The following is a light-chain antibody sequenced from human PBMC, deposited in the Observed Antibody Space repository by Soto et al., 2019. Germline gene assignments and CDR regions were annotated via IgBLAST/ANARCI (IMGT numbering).Light chain of an antibody. CDR1: QSVSSN. J-gene: IGKJ5*01. CDR3: QQYNSWPRGT. CDR2: GAS. Sequence: EIVMTQSPATLSVSPGERATLPCRASQSVSSNLAWYQQKPGQVPRLLIYGASTRATGIPARFSGSGSGTEFTLTISSLQSEDFVIYYCQQYNSWPRGTFGQGTRLEIK. V-gene: IGKV3-15*01.